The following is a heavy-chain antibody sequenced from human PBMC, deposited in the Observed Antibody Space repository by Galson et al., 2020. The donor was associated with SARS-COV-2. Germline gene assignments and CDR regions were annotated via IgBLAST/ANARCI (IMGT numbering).Heavy chain of an antibody. CDR3: ATAPSLRGSYPRYYYYYGMDV. V-gene: IGHV1-24*01. CDR1: GYTLTELS. J-gene: IGHJ6*02. Sequence: ASVQVSCKVSGYTLTELSMHWVRQAPGKGLEWMGGFDPEDGETIYAQKFQGRVTMTEDTSTDTAYMELSSLRSEDTAVYYCATAPSLRGSYPRYYYYYGMDVWGQGTTVTVSS. D-gene: IGHD3-16*02. CDR2: FDPEDGET.